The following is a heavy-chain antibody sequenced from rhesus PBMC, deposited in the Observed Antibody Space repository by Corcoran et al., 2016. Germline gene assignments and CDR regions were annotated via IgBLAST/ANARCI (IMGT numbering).Heavy chain of an antibody. CDR3: ARLYYFDSGYGFDY. Sequence: QVQLQESGPGLVKPSETLSLTCAVSGGPFSHYWWCWSRQPPGRGLEWIGEINGNSGNTNHNPSLKSRVTISKDASKNQFSLKLSSVTAADTAVYWCARLYYFDSGYGFDYWGQGVLVTVSS. J-gene: IGHJ4*01. D-gene: IGHD3-28*01. CDR2: INGNSGNT. V-gene: IGHV4-80*01. CDR1: GGPFSHYW.